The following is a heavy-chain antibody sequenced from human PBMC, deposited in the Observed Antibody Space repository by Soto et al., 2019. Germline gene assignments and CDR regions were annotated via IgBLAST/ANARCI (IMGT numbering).Heavy chain of an antibody. CDR2: VNHSGST. J-gene: IGHJ4*02. V-gene: IGHV4-34*01. D-gene: IGHD2-2*01. CDR1: GGSFSGYY. Sequence: SETLSLTCAVYGGSFSGYYWSWIRQPPGKGLEWIGEVNHSGSTNYNPSLKSRVTISVDTSKNQFSLKLSSVTAADTAAYYCARTASGKYCSSTSCYDRAAIRALDYWGQGTLVTVSS. CDR3: ARTASGKYCSSTSCYDRAAIRALDY.